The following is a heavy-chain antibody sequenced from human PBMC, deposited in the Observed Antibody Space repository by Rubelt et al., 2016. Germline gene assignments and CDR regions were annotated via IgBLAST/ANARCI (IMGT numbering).Heavy chain of an antibody. D-gene: IGHD3-22*01. J-gene: IGHJ4*02. Sequence: QLQLQESGPGLVKPSETLSLTCTVSGGSISSSSYYWGWIRQPPGKGLEWIGSIYYSGSTYYNPSLKSRVTISVDTSKNQFSLKLSSVTAADTAVYYCARDLYYYDSSGYKAFDYWGQGTLVTVSS. CDR2: IYYSGST. CDR3: ARDLYYYDSSGYKAFDY. V-gene: IGHV4-39*07. CDR1: GGSISSSSYY.